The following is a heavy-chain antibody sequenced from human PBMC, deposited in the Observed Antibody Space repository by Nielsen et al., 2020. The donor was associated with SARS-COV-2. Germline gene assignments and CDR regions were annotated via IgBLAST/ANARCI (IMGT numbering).Heavy chain of an antibody. V-gene: IGHV3-30*04. J-gene: IGHJ4*02. CDR2: ISYDGSNK. CDR3: ARDLRMDYDFWSGYGPLDY. Sequence: WIRQPPGKGLEWVAVISYDGSNKYYADSVKGRFTISRDNSKNTLYLQMNSLRAEDTAVYYCARDLRMDYDFWSGYGPLDYWGQGTLVTVSS. D-gene: IGHD3-3*01.